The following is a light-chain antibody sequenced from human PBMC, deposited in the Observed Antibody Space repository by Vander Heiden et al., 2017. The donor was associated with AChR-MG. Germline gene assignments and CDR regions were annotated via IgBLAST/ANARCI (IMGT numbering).Light chain of an antibody. CDR1: SGDVAAYNY. CDR2: GVR. Sequence: QSALTQPASVSGSPGQSLTISCTGTSGDVAAYNYISCYQQHPGRAPKLIISGVRRRPSGVSNRFSGSKSGNAASLTISGLQAEDEAHYYCSSYTISSTLVFGGGTKLTVL. J-gene: IGLJ3*02. CDR3: SSYTISSTLV. V-gene: IGLV2-14*03.